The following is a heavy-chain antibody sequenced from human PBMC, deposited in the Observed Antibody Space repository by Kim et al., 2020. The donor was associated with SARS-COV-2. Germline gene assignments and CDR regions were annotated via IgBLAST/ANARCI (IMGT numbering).Heavy chain of an antibody. V-gene: IGHV1-3*01. CDR2: INVGNGNT. J-gene: IGHJ4*02. D-gene: IGHD6-19*01. Sequence: ASVKVSCKASGYTFTTYALQWVRQAPGQRREWMGWINVGNGNTRYSQKLQGRITVTRDTSASTVYMELSSLRSEDTAVYYCARDAYSSGSRTAVYLGQG. CDR1: GYTFTTYA. CDR3: ARDAYSSGSRTAVY.